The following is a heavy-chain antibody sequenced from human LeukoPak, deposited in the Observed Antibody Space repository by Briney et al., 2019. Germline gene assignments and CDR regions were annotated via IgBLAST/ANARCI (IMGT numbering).Heavy chain of an antibody. D-gene: IGHD2/OR15-2a*01. CDR3: AKGSNSVAALLDY. Sequence: GGSLRLSCAASGLTFSSYTVAWVRRAPGKGPEWVSAISASGGSTYYADSVKGRFTISRDNSKSTVFLQINSLRAEDTAVYYCAKGSNSVAALLDYWGHGTLVTVSS. V-gene: IGHV3-23*01. CDR1: GLTFSSYT. CDR2: ISASGGST. J-gene: IGHJ4*01.